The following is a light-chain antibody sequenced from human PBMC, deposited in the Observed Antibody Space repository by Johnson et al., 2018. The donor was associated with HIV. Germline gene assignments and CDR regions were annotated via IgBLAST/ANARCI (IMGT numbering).Light chain of an antibody. V-gene: IGLV1-51*01. CDR1: SSNIGNSY. CDR2: DNN. J-gene: IGLJ1*01. CDR3: GTWDSSLTLYV. Sequence: QSVLTQPPSVSAAPGQKVTISCSGSSSNIGNSYVSWYQQLPGTAPKLLIYDNNKRPSGIPDRFTGSKSGTSATLRITALQTGDEADYYCGTWDSSLTLYVFGTGTKVTVL.